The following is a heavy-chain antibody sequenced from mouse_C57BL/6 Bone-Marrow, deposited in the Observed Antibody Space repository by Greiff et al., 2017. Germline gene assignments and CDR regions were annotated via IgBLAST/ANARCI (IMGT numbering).Heavy chain of an antibody. D-gene: IGHD1-1*01. J-gene: IGHJ4*01. CDR2: ISDGGSYT. CDR1: GFTFSSYA. CDR3: AREGITTVVASYAMDY. V-gene: IGHV5-4*01. Sequence: EVMLVESGGGLVKPGGSLKLSCAASGFTFSSYAMSWVRQTPETRLEWVATISDGGSYTYYPDNVKGRFTISRDSAKNNLYLQMSHLKSEDTAMYYCAREGITTVVASYAMDYWGQGTSVTGAS.